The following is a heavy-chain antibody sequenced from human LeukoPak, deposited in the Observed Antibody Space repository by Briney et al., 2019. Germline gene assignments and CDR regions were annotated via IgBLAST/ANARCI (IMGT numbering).Heavy chain of an antibody. CDR2: ISGSGGST. V-gene: IGHV3-23*01. Sequence: GGSLRLSCAASGFTFSSYGMTWVRQAPGKGLEWVSGISGSGGSTYYEDSVKGRFTISRDNSKSTLYLQMNSLRAEDTAVYYCAKNSGGTCYSHLDYWGQGTLVTVSS. CDR3: AKNSGGTCYSHLDY. D-gene: IGHD2-15*01. CDR1: GFTFSSYG. J-gene: IGHJ4*02.